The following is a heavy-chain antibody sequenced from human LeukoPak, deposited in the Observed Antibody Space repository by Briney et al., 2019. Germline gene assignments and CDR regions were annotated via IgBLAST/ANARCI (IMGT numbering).Heavy chain of an antibody. V-gene: IGHV4-39*07. J-gene: IGHJ4*02. D-gene: IGHD5-24*01. CDR1: GGSIRSSYYY. CDR2: IYDSGST. Sequence: SETLSLTCTVSGGSIRSSYYYWGWIRQPPGKGLEWIGSIYDSGSTYYNPSLKSRATISVDTSKNQFSLKLSSVTAADTAVYYCARLRDGYYNYWGQGTLVTVSS. CDR3: ARLRDGYYNY.